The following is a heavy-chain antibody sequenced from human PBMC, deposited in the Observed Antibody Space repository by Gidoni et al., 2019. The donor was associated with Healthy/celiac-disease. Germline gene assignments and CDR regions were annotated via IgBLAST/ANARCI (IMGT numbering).Heavy chain of an antibody. CDR1: GFTFSSYA. Sequence: EVQLLESGGGLVQPGGSLRLSCAASGFTFSSYAMSWVRQGPGKGLGWVSAIRGSGGSTYYAESVKGRFTIYRDNSKNTLYLQMNSLRAEDTAVYYCAKGTWGPLWYFDLWGRGTLVTVSS. V-gene: IGHV3-23*01. D-gene: IGHD7-27*01. CDR3: AKGTWGPLWYFDL. J-gene: IGHJ2*01. CDR2: IRGSGGST.